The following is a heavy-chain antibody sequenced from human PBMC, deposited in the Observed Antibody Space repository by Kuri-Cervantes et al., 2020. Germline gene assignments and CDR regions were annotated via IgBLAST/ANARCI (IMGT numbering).Heavy chain of an antibody. Sequence: GSLKISCAASGFTFSSYSMNWVRQAPGKGLEWVSSISSSSSYIYYADSVKGRFTISRDNAKNSLYLQMNSLRAEDTAVYYCARGDLVVTAIRGDYYYYGMDVWGQGTTVTVSS. CDR3: ARGDLVVTAIRGDYYYYGMDV. CDR2: ISSSSSYI. J-gene: IGHJ6*02. CDR1: GFTFSSYS. V-gene: IGHV3-21*01. D-gene: IGHD2-21*02.